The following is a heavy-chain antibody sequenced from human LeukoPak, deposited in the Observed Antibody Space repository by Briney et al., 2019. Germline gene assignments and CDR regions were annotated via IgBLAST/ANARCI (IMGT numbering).Heavy chain of an antibody. D-gene: IGHD3-22*01. V-gene: IGHV3-30*02. J-gene: IGHJ4*02. CDR2: IRYDGSNK. Sequence: GGSLRLSCAASGFTFSSYGMHWVRQAPGKGLEWVAFIRYDGSNKYYADSVKGRFTISRDNSKNTLYLQMNSLRAEDTAVYYCAKDHTLYYDSSGYYGGLDYWGQGTLVTVSS. CDR1: GFTFSSYG. CDR3: AKDHTLYYDSSGYYGGLDY.